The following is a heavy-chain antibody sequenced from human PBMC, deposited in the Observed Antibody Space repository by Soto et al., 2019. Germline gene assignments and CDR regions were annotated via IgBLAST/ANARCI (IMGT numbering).Heavy chain of an antibody. CDR2: ISGSGYNT. CDR1: GFTFTSFT. Sequence: EVQLLQSGGALVQPGGSLRLSCAASGFTFTSFTMNWVRQAPGKGLEWVSAISGSGYNTYDADSVRGRFTISRDNSKNMLYLQMNSLRGDDPAVYFCAKSIRTTLSVYDYWGQGALVTVSS. V-gene: IGHV3-23*01. CDR3: AKSIRTTLSVYDY. J-gene: IGHJ4*02. D-gene: IGHD4-17*01.